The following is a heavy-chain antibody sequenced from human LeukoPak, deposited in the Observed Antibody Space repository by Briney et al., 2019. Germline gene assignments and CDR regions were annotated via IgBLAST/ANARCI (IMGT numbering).Heavy chain of an antibody. CDR1: GFTFSSYS. CDR3: ALDENYGSGTNGPLDAFDI. Sequence: GGSLGLSCAASGFTFSSYSMNWVRQAPGKGLEWVSSIGSSSSYIYYADSVKGRFTISRDNAKNSLYLQMNSLRAEDTAVYYCALDENYGSGTNGPLDAFDIWGQGTMVTVSS. V-gene: IGHV3-21*01. CDR2: IGSSSSYI. J-gene: IGHJ3*02. D-gene: IGHD3-10*01.